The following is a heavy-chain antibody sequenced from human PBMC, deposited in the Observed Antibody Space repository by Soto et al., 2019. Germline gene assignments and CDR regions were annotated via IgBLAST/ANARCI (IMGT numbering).Heavy chain of an antibody. CDR2: IGGSGDRT. CDR1: GFTFSRYA. Sequence: PGGSLRLSCAASGFTFSRYAMSWVRQAPGKGLEWVSTIGGSGDRTYYTDSVKGRVTISRDNSKNTLYLQMNSLRVEDTAVYYCAKIGHSYGGIVLWGQGTLVTVSS. J-gene: IGHJ4*02. D-gene: IGHD5-18*01. CDR3: AKIGHSYGGIVL. V-gene: IGHV3-23*01.